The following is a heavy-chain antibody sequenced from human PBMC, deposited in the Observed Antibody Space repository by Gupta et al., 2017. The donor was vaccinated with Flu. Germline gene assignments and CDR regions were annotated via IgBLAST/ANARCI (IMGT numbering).Heavy chain of an antibody. V-gene: IGHV3-72*01. CDR3: ARTVRFSDMNV. Sequence: EVHLVESGGGLVQPGGSLRLSCTGSGFSFSGYYIDWVRQAPGKGREWVARIRDRGNGFTTSYAASVDGRFTVSRDESTNSGYLLMNSLKTEDTAIYYCARTVRFSDMNVWGQGTTVTVSS. J-gene: IGHJ6*02. CDR1: GFSFSGYY. CDR2: IRDRGNGFTT.